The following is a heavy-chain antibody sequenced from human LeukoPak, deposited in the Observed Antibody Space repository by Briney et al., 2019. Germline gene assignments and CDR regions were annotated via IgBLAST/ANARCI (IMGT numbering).Heavy chain of an antibody. CDR3: ARRGPRYCSSTSCYRENWFDP. D-gene: IGHD2-2*02. CDR2: INHSGST. CDR1: GGSFSGYY. J-gene: IGHJ5*02. V-gene: IGHV4-34*01. Sequence: PSETLSLTCAVYGGSFSGYYWSWIRQPPGKGLEWIGEINHSGSTNYNPSPKSRVTISVDTSKNQFSLKLSSVTAADTAVYYCARRGPRYCSSTSCYRENWFDPWGQGTLVTVSS.